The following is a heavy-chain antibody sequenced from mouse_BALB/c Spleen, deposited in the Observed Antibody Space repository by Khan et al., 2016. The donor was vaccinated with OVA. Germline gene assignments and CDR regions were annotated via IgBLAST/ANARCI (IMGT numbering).Heavy chain of an antibody. Sequence: MQLEESGPSLVKPSQTLSLTCSVTGDSITSGYWSWIRKFPGNKLEYMGYMIYTGYTYYNPSLKSRISITRHTSTNQYYLQLNSVTTEDTATYYCARSTYRYAFAYWGQGTLVTVSA. V-gene: IGHV3-8*02. CDR1: GDSITSGY. CDR2: MIYTGYT. J-gene: IGHJ3*01. D-gene: IGHD2-14*01. CDR3: ARSTYRYAFAY.